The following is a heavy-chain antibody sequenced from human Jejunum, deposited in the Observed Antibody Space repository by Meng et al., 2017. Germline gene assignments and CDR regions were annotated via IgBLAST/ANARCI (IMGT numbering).Heavy chain of an antibody. CDR3: ISNVDRGLN. Sequence: GESLKISCATSGFTFSTYWMHWLRQAPGKGLVWVSRIKGDGSESAYADSVKGRFTISRDNAKNTLYLQMNSLRPDDTAMYFCISNVDRGLNWGQGTLVTVSS. V-gene: IGHV3-74*01. D-gene: IGHD1-26*01. J-gene: IGHJ4*02. CDR2: IKGDGSES. CDR1: GFTFSTYW.